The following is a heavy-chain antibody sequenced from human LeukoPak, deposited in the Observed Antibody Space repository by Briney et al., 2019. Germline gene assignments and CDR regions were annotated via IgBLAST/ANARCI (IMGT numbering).Heavy chain of an antibody. CDR3: ARAGLTGSSLFFDI. CDR2: IYRTGST. Sequence: PSETLSLTCTVSGGSISSYYWSWIRQPAGKGLEWIGRIYRTGSTNYNPSLKSRVTMSVDTSKNQFSLRLRSVTAADTAVYYCARAGLTGSSLFFDIWGQGTMVTVSS. CDR1: GGSISSYY. V-gene: IGHV4-4*07. D-gene: IGHD3-9*01. J-gene: IGHJ3*02.